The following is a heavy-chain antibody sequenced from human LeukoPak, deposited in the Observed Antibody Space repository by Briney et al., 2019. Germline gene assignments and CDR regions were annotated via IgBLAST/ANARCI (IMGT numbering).Heavy chain of an antibody. CDR2: IYYSGST. CDR1: GGSISSGGYC. D-gene: IGHD3-9*01. Sequence: SETLSLTCTVSGGSISSGGYCWSWIRQHPGKGLEWIGYIYYSGSTYYNPSLKSRVTISVDTSKNQFSLKLSSVTAADTAVYYCARFPKPYDIEFGWFDPWGQGTLVTVSS. V-gene: IGHV4-31*03. CDR3: ARFPKPYDIEFGWFDP. J-gene: IGHJ5*02.